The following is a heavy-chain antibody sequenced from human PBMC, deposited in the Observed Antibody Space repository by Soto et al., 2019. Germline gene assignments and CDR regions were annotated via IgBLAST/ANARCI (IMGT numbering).Heavy chain of an antibody. CDR2: ISFDGSNK. CDR1: GFTFSSYG. J-gene: IGHJ4*02. V-gene: IGHV3-30*03. CDR3: ATPYDDSGGYDY. D-gene: IGHD3-22*01. Sequence: QVQLVESGGGVVQPGRSLRLSCAASGFTFSSYGMHWVRQAPGKGLEWVAVISFDGSNKYYADSVKGRFTISRDNSKNTLFLQMSSLRAEDTAVYYCATPYDDSGGYDYWGQGTLVTVSS.